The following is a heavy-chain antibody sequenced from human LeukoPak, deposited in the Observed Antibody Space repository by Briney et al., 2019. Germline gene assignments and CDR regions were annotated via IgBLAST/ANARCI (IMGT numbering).Heavy chain of an antibody. Sequence: SQTLSLTCTVSGGSISSGDYYRSWIRQPPGKGLEWIGYIYHSGSTYYNPSLKSRVTISVDRSKNQFSLKLSSVTAADTAVYYCAREDGISRGFDYWGQGTLVTVSS. V-gene: IGHV4-30-2*01. CDR2: IYHSGST. CDR1: GGSISSGDYY. D-gene: IGHD3-3*02. CDR3: AREDGISRGFDY. J-gene: IGHJ4*02.